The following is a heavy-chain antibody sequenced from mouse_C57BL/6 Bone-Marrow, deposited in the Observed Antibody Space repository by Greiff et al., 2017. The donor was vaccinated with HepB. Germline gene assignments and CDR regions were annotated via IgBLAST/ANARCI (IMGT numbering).Heavy chain of an antibody. CDR3: ARDALYGFDY. V-gene: IGHV7-1*01. CDR2: SRNKANDYTT. J-gene: IGHJ2*01. D-gene: IGHD1-1*01. CDR1: GFTFSDFY. Sequence: DVMLVESGGGLVQSGRSLRLSCATSGFTFSDFYMEWVRQAPGKGLEWIAASRNKANDYTTEYSASVKGRFIVSRDTSQSILYLQMNALRAEDTAIYYCARDALYGFDYWGQGTTLTVSS.